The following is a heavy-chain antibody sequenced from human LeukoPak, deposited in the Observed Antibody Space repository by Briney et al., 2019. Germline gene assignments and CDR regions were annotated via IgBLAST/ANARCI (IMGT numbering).Heavy chain of an antibody. CDR3: ASSALRLFDP. D-gene: IGHD2-21*01. Sequence: SETLSLTCAVYGGSFSGYYWSWIRQPPGKGLEWIGEINHSGSTNYNPSLKSRVTISVDTSKNQFSLKLSSVTAADTAVYYCASSALRLFDPWGQGTLVTVSS. V-gene: IGHV4-34*01. CDR1: GGSFSGYY. CDR2: INHSGST. J-gene: IGHJ5*02.